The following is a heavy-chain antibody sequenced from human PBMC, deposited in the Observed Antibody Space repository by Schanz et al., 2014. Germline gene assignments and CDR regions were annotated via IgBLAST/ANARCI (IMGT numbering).Heavy chain of an antibody. CDR1: GFTFGTFW. CDR2: IRGSGHIT. J-gene: IGHJ4*02. V-gene: IGHV3-23*04. CDR3: ARDNGGFFHFAH. Sequence: VQLVESGGGLVKPGGSLRLSCAASGFTFGTFWMSWVRQAPGKGLEWVSGIRGSGHITNYADSVKGRITISRDNSKNPLFLQMNSLRVEDTAIYYRARDNGGFFHFAHRGQGTLVTVSS. D-gene: IGHD2-8*01.